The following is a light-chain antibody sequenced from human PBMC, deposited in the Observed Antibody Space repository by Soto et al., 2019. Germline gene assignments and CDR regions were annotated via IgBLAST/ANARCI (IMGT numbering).Light chain of an antibody. V-gene: IGKV3-20*01. Sequence: EIVLTQSPGTLSLSLGERATVSCRASQSVGSNYLAWYQRKPGQAPRLLIYGASSRATGIPDRFSGSGSGTDFTLTSSSLQPDDFAIYYCQQYINYPWTFGQGTKVDIK. CDR1: QSVGSNY. CDR3: QQYINYPWT. CDR2: GAS. J-gene: IGKJ1*01.